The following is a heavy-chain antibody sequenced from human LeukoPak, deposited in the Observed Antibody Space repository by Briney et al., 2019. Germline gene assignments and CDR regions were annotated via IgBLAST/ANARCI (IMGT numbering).Heavy chain of an antibody. D-gene: IGHD3-16*01. CDR2: INKDGSDK. CDR1: GINNYW. Sequence: GESLRLSCIGSGINNYWMTGVRQAPGKGLESVANINKDGSDKYYLDSVKGRITISRDNIKNSVFLQINSLRAEDTGIYYCATDLNWVSHWGQGTLVTVSS. CDR3: ATDLNWVSH. J-gene: IGHJ4*02. V-gene: IGHV3-7*01.